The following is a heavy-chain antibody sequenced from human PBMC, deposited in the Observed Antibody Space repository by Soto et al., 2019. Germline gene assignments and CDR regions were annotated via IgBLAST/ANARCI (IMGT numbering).Heavy chain of an antibody. CDR2: IIPIFGTA. V-gene: IGHV1-69*13. CDR1: GGPFRSSV. J-gene: IGHJ5*02. Sequence: GPSGKVSCKASGGPFRSSVISWVRQAPGQGLEWMGGIIPIFGTANYAQKFQGRVTITADESTSTAYMELSSLRSEDTAVYYCASFVSPWGQGTLVTVSS. CDR3: ASFVSP.